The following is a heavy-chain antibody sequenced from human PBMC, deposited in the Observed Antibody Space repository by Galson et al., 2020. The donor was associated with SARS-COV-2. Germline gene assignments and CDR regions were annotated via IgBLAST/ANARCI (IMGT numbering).Heavy chain of an antibody. CDR1: ISSGGYY. J-gene: IGHJ3*02. CDR2: IYYSGST. V-gene: IGHV4-31*02. CDR3: ARAPDIADNGWAFDI. Sequence: ISSGGYYWSWIRQHPGKGLEWIGYIYYSGSTYYNPSLKSRVTISVDTSKNQFSLKLSSVTAADTAVYYCARAPDIADNGWAFDIWGQGTMVTVSS. D-gene: IGHD5-12*01.